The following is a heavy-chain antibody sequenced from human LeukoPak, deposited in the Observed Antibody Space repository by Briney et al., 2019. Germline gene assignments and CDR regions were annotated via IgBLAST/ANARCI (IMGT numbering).Heavy chain of an antibody. CDR1: GGSFSGYY. D-gene: IGHD2-8*01. J-gene: IGHJ4*02. V-gene: IGHV4-34*01. Sequence: SETLSLTCAVYGGSFSGYYWSWIRQPPGKGLEWIGEIDHSGSTNYKSSLKSRVTISGDTSENQFSLKLSSVTAADTAVYYCARGCTNGICYLDYWGQGTLVTVSS. CDR3: ARGCTNGICYLDY. CDR2: IDHSGST.